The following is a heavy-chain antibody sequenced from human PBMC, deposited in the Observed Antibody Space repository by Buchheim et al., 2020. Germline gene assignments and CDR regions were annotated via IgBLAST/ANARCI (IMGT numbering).Heavy chain of an antibody. CDR1: GGTFSSYA. J-gene: IGHJ5*02. Sequence: QVQLVQSGAEVKKPGSSVKVSCKASGGTFSSYAISWVRQAPGQGLEWMGRIIPILGIANYAQKFQGRVTITADKSTSTVYMELSSLRSEDTAVYYCASDVEMATIGYNWFDPWGQGTL. D-gene: IGHD5-24*01. CDR2: IIPILGIA. V-gene: IGHV1-69*04. CDR3: ASDVEMATIGYNWFDP.